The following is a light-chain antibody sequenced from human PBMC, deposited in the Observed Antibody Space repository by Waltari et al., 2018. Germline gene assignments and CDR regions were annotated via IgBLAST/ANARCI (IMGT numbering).Light chain of an antibody. CDR1: QSISNY. V-gene: IGKV1-39*01. Sequence: DIQMTQSPSSLSASAGDRVTITCRASQSISNYLNWYQQKPGKAPKVLIYSASALQSGVPSRFSGSGSGTDFTLTISSLQPEDFATYYCQQSYSVPPYTFVQGTKLEIK. CDR3: QQSYSVPPYT. J-gene: IGKJ2*01. CDR2: SAS.